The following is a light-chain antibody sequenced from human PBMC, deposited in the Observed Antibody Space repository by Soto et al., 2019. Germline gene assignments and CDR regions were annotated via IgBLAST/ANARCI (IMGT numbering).Light chain of an antibody. Sequence: EIVRTQSPATLSVSPGERATLSCRASQSVSSYLAWYQQKPGQAPRLLIYGASSRATGIPDRFSGSGSGTDFTLTISRLEPEDFAVYYCQQYGSSPRTFGQGTKVDIK. V-gene: IGKV3-20*01. CDR2: GAS. J-gene: IGKJ1*01. CDR3: QQYGSSPRT. CDR1: QSVSSY.